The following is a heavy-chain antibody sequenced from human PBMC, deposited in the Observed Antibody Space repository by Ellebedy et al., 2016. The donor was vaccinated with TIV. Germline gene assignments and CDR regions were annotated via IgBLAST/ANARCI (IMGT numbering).Heavy chain of an antibody. CDR2: VSSSNSYI. Sequence: GESLKISCAASGFTFSSYSMNWVRQAPGKGLEWVSSVSSSNSYIYYADSVKGRFTISRDSAKNSLSLQMNSLRVEDTAVYYCAREIMGFDHWGQGTLVTVSS. CDR1: GFTFSSYS. V-gene: IGHV3-21*01. D-gene: IGHD2-8*01. J-gene: IGHJ4*02. CDR3: AREIMGFDH.